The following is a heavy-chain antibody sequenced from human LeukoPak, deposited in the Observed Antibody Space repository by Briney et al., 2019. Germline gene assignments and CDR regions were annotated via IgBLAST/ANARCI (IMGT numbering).Heavy chain of an antibody. CDR2: IYPGDSDT. CDR3: ARHGTGNTAMEANDY. Sequence: GESLQISCKGSGYSFTSYWIGWVRQMPGKGLEWMGIIYPGDSDTRYSPSFQGQVTISADKSISTAYLQWSSLKASDTAMYYCARHGTGNTAMEANDYWGQGTLVTVSS. CDR1: GYSFTSYW. J-gene: IGHJ4*02. V-gene: IGHV5-51*01. D-gene: IGHD5-18*01.